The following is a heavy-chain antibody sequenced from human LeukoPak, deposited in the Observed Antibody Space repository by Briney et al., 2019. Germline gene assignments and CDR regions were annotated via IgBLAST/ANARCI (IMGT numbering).Heavy chain of an antibody. CDR3: ARGETTYFDY. CDR2: IYHSGST. CDR1: GGSISSGGYS. D-gene: IGHD1-7*01. V-gene: IGHV4-30-2*01. J-gene: IGHJ4*02. Sequence: PSETLSLTCAVSGGSISSGGYSWSWIRQPPGKGLEWIGYIYHSGSTYYNPPLKSRVTISVDRSKNQFSLKLSSVTAADTAVYYCARGETTYFDYWGQGTLVTVSS.